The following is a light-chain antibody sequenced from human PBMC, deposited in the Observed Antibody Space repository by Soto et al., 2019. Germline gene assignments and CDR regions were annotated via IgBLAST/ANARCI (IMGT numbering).Light chain of an antibody. CDR3: QQYGSSSYT. CDR2: DSS. J-gene: IGKJ2*01. V-gene: IGKV3-20*01. CDR1: QSLSSNF. Sequence: EIVLTQSPATLSLSPGERATLSCRASQSLSSNFLAWYQQKPGQPPRLLIYDSSTRATGFPDRFSGSGSGTDFTLTIIRLEPEDFAVYYCQQYGSSSYTFGQGTKLEIK.